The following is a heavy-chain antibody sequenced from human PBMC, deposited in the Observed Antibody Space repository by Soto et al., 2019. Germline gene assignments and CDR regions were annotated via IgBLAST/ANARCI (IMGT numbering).Heavy chain of an antibody. V-gene: IGHV3-30-3*01. CDR3: ARDRGGSFPHYYYYGMDV. CDR2: ISYDGSNK. D-gene: IGHD1-26*01. J-gene: IGHJ6*02. CDR1: GFTFSSYA. Sequence: LRLSCAASGFTFSSYAMHWVRQAPGKGLEWVAVISYDGSNKYHADSVKGRFTISRDNSKNTLYLQMNSLRAEDTAVYYCARDRGGSFPHYYYYGMDVWGQGTTVTVSS.